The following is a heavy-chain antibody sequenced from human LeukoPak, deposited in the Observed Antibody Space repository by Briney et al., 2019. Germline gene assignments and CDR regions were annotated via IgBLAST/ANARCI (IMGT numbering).Heavy chain of an antibody. V-gene: IGHV4-30-2*01. Sequence: SETLSLTCAVSGGSISSGGYSWSWIRQPPGKGLEWIGYIYHSGSTYYNPSLKSRVTISVGRSKNQFSLKLSSVTAADTAVYYCARRSSSAGNDYWGQGTLVTVSS. CDR1: GGSISSGGYS. J-gene: IGHJ4*02. CDR3: ARRSSSAGNDY. CDR2: IYHSGST. D-gene: IGHD6-6*01.